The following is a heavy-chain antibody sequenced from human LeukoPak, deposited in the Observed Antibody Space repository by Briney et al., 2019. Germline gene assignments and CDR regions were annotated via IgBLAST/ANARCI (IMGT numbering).Heavy chain of an antibody. CDR3: ARDTSSSLYYYYGMDV. D-gene: IGHD6-13*01. J-gene: IGHJ6*02. V-gene: IGHV3-30-3*01. Sequence: GGSLRLSCAASGFTFSSYAMHWVRQAPGKGLEWVAVISYDGSNRYYADSVKGRFTISRDNSKNTLYLQMNSLRAEDTAVYYCARDTSSSLYYYYGMDVWGQGTTVTVSS. CDR2: ISYDGSNR. CDR1: GFTFSSYA.